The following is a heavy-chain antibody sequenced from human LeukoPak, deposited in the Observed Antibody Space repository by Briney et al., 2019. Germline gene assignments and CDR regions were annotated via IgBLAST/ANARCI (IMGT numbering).Heavy chain of an antibody. Sequence: GGSLRLSCAASGFTFSDYYMSWIRQAPGKGLEGVSYISSSGSTIYYADSVKGRFTISRDNAKNSLYLQMNSLRAEDTAVYYCAREPTGYSSGWYNGDDWFDPWGQGTLVTVSS. V-gene: IGHV3-11*04. CDR1: GFTFSDYY. J-gene: IGHJ5*02. CDR2: ISSSGSTI. D-gene: IGHD6-19*01. CDR3: AREPTGYSSGWYNGDDWFDP.